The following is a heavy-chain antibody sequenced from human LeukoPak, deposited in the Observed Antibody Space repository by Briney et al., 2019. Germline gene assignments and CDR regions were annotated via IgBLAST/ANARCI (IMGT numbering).Heavy chain of an antibody. Sequence: GASVKVSCKASRYSFTGYYIHWVRQAPGQGLEWMGIIKVSGGRTEYAQKFQGRVTVTRDMSTSTVYMELNNLRSEDTAVYYCAREPPESYYFDNWGQGTLVTVSS. J-gene: IGHJ4*02. V-gene: IGHV1-46*01. CDR2: IKVSGGRT. CDR3: AREPPESYYFDN. CDR1: RYSFTGYY.